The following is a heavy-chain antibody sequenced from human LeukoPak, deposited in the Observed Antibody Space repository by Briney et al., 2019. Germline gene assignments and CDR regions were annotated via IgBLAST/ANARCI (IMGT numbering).Heavy chain of an antibody. CDR3: ARSLLGPARLPNYYYHGMDV. CDR2: ISYDGSNK. J-gene: IGHJ6*02. Sequence: GRSLRLSCAASGFTFSSYAMHWVRQAPGKGLEWVAVISYDGSNKYYADSVKGRFTISRDNSKNTLYLQMNSLRAEDTAVYYCARSLLGPARLPNYYYHGMDVWGQGTTVTVSS. D-gene: IGHD5-12*01. V-gene: IGHV3-30-3*01. CDR1: GFTFSSYA.